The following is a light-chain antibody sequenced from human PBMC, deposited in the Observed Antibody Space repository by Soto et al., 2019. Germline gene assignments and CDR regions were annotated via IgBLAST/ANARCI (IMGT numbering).Light chain of an antibody. J-gene: IGKJ1*01. V-gene: IGKV1-17*01. CDR1: QGIRDG. CDR2: PAS. CDR3: LQHDSYPCT. Sequence: DIQMTQSPSSLSASVGDRVTITCRAGQGIRDGLGWYQQKPGKAPKCLISPASSLQSGVPSRFSGSGSGTEFTLTISSLQPEDFATYYCLQHDSYPCTFGQGTKVEIK.